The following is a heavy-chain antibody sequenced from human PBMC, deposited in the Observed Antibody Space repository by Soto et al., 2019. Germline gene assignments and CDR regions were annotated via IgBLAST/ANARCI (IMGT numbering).Heavy chain of an antibody. V-gene: IGHV3-21*01. Sequence: GSLRLSCAASGFTFSSYSMNWVRQAPGKGLEWVSSISSSSSYIYYADSVKGRFTISRDNAKNSLYLQMNSLRAEDTAVYYCARDPQKIPDATVNWFYPWGQGTLVTVSS. J-gene: IGHJ5*02. CDR1: GFTFSSYS. CDR3: ARDPQKIPDATVNWFYP. CDR2: ISSSSSYI. D-gene: IGHD2-2*01.